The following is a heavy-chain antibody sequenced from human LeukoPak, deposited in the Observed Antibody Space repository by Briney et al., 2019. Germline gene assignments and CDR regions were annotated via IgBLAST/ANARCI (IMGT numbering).Heavy chain of an antibody. V-gene: IGHV1-8*01. Sequence: ASVKVSCKASGYTLTSYDINWVRQATGQGLEWMGWMNPNSGNTGYAQKFQGRVTMTRNTSISTAYMELSSLRSEDTAVYYCARVAYDSSGYYYYYGMDVWGQGTTVTVSS. J-gene: IGHJ6*02. CDR1: GYTLTSYD. CDR3: ARVAYDSSGYYYYYGMDV. D-gene: IGHD3-22*01. CDR2: MNPNSGNT.